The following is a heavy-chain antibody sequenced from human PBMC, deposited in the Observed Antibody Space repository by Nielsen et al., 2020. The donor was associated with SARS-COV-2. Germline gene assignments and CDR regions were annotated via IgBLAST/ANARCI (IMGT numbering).Heavy chain of an antibody. Sequence: WIRQPPGKGLEWIGSIYYSGSTHYNPSLKSRVTISMDTSKNQFSLKLTSVTAADTAVYFCARGSRRGGFLEWPNLGPRDAPYYMDVWGKGTTVTVSS. CDR3: ARGSRRGGFLEWPNLGPRDAPYYMDV. V-gene: IGHV4-39*07. CDR2: IYYSGST. D-gene: IGHD3-3*01. J-gene: IGHJ6*03.